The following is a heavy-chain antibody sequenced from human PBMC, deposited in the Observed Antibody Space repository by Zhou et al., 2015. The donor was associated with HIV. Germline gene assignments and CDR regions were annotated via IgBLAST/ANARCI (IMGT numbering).Heavy chain of an antibody. CDR2: ISAYNGNT. Sequence: QVQLVQSGAEVKKPGASVKVSCKASGYTFTSYGISWVRQAPGQGLEWMGWISAYNGNTNYAQKLQGRVTMTTDTSTSTAYMELRSLRSDDTAVYYCARVNYYDSSGYDAFDIVGPRDNGHRLF. V-gene: IGHV1-18*01. CDR1: GYTFTSYG. J-gene: IGHJ3*02. CDR3: ARVNYYDSSGYDAFDI. D-gene: IGHD3-22*01.